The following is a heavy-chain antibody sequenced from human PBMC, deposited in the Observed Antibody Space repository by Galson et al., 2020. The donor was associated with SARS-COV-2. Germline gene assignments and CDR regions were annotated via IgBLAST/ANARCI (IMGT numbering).Heavy chain of an antibody. Sequence: GGSLRLSCAASGFTFGDRNMHWVRQAPGKGLEWLSLISWDGSATRYADSVKGRFTISRDNSKNSLLLQMNSLRNEDSARYYCAKDMSGSIDCWGQGTVVTVSS. CDR2: ISWDGSAT. CDR1: GFTFGDRN. CDR3: AKDMSGSIDC. D-gene: IGHD3-3*01. V-gene: IGHV3-43*01. J-gene: IGHJ4*02.